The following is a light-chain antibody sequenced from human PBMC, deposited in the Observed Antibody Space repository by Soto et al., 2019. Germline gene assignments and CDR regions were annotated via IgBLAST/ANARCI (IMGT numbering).Light chain of an antibody. J-gene: IGKJ4*01. CDR2: GAS. CDR3: QQYYSFPLT. Sequence: EIVMTQSPATLSVSPGERVTLSCRASQSVNSHLAWYQQKPSQAPRLLIYGASTRATGIPARFSGSGSGTEFTLTISSLQSEDFAVYYCQQYYSFPLTFGGGTKVEIK. CDR1: QSVNSH. V-gene: IGKV3-15*01.